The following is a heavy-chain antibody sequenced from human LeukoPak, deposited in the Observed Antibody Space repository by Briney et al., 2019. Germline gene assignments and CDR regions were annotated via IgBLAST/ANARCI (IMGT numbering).Heavy chain of an antibody. D-gene: IGHD2-2*01. CDR2: MNPNSGNT. CDR1: GYTFTSYD. Sequence: ASVKVSRKASGYTFTSYDINWVRQATGQGLEWMGWMNPNSGNTGYAHKFQGRVTMTRNTSISTAYMELSSLRSEDTAVYYCARSGVVVPAATSFDPWGQGTLVTVSS. J-gene: IGHJ5*02. V-gene: IGHV1-8*01. CDR3: ARSGVVVPAATSFDP.